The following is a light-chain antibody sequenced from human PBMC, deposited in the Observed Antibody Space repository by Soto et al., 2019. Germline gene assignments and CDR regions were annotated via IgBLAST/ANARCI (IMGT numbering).Light chain of an antibody. V-gene: IGLV2-14*03. CDR3: SSDATNGDVL. CDR2: DVS. CDR1: SSDVGTYEY. J-gene: IGLJ2*01. Sequence: QSALTQPASVSGSPGQSITISCTGTSSDVGTYEYVSWYQHHPGKAPKLLIYDVSNRPSGVSDRFSGSKSGITASLTISGLQAEEEADYYCSSDATNGDVLFGGGTKVTVL.